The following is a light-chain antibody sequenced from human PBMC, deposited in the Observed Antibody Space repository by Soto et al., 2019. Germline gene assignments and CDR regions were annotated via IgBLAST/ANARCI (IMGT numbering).Light chain of an antibody. CDR3: QTWATGIQV. CDR2: LNSDGSH. V-gene: IGLV4-69*01. Sequence: QLVLTQSPSASASLGASVKLTCTLSSGHSPYAIAWHQQQPEKGPRYLMKLNSDGSHTKGDGIPDRFSGSSSGAERYLTISSLQSEDEADYYCQTWATGIQVFGGGTKLTVL. CDR1: SGHSPYA. J-gene: IGLJ2*01.